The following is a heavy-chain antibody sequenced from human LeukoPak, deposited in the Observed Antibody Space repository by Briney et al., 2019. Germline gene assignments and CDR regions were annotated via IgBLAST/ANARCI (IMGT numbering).Heavy chain of an antibody. J-gene: IGHJ4*02. V-gene: IGHV4-38-2*02. CDR1: GGSISSYY. D-gene: IGHD1-26*01. Sequence: SETLSLTCTVSGGSISSYYWGWIRQPPGRGLEWIGSIHHSGSTYYTPSLKSRVTISVDTSKNQFSLKLSSVTAADTAVYYCARISIVGTTDFDFWGQGAQVTVSS. CDR2: IHHSGST. CDR3: ARISIVGTTDFDF.